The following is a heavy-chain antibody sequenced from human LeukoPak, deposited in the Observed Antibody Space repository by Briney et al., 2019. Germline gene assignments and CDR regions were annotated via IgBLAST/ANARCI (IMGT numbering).Heavy chain of an antibody. D-gene: IGHD5-12*01. CDR2: INHSGST. J-gene: IGHJ4*02. CDR3: ARELVALNYFDY. V-gene: IGHV4-34*01. Sequence: KPSETLSLTCAVYGGSFSGYYWSWIRQPPGKGLEWSGEINHSGSTNYNPSLKSRVTISVDTSKNQFSLKLSSVTAADTAVYYCARELVALNYFDYWGQGTLVTVSS. CDR1: GGSFSGYY.